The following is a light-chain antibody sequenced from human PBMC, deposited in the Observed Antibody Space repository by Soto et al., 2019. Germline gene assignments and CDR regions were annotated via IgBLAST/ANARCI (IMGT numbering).Light chain of an antibody. J-gene: IGLJ1*01. CDR1: KNDIGVYDF. Sequence: QSVLTQPRSASGSPGQSVTISCTGTKNDIGVYDFVSWYQHHPGKAPRLIIYEVVQRPSGVPDRFSGSKSGNTASLTVSGLQAADEADYFCKSYAGSNTYVFGSGTKVTAL. CDR3: KSYAGSNTYV. V-gene: IGLV2-8*01. CDR2: EVV.